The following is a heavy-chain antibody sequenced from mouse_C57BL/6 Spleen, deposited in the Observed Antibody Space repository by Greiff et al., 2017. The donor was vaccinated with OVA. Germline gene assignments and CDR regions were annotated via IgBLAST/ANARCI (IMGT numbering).Heavy chain of an antibody. J-gene: IGHJ2*01. V-gene: IGHV1-22*01. CDR2: INPNNGGT. Sequence: VQLKESGPELVKPGASVKMSCKASGYTFTDYNMHWVKQSHGKSLEWIGYINPNNGGTSYNQKFKGKATLTVNKSSSTAYMELRSLTSEDSAVYYCIYYDYDGYYFDYWGQGTTLTVSS. CDR3: IYYDYDGYYFDY. CDR1: GYTFTDYN. D-gene: IGHD2-4*01.